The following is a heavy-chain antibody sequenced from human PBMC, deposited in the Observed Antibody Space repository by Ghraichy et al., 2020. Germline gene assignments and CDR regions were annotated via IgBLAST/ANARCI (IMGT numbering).Heavy chain of an antibody. CDR1: GGSISSYY. J-gene: IGHJ2*01. D-gene: IGHD3/OR15-3a*01. Sequence: ESLNISCTVSGGSISSYYWSWIRQPAGKGLEWIGRIYTSGSTNYNPSLKSRVTMSVDTSKNQFSLKLSSVTAADTAVYYCARDRFLDYTEAHWYFDLWGRGTLVTVSS. V-gene: IGHV4-4*07. CDR2: IYTSGST. CDR3: ARDRFLDYTEAHWYFDL.